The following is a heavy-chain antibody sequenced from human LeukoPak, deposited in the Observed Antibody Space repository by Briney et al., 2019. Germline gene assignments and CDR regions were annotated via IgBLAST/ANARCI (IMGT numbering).Heavy chain of an antibody. CDR1: GYTFTAYY. CDR2: INPNGGGT. D-gene: IGHD3-10*01. V-gene: IGHV1-2*02. J-gene: IGHJ4*02. Sequence: ASVKVSCKASGYTFTAYYIHWVRQAPGKGLEWMGWINPNGGGTSYAQKFQGRVTMTRDKSITTAYMNLSRLTSDDTAVYYCTTGITMVRGVIHLIDYWGEGTLVTVSS. CDR3: TTGITMVRGVIHLIDY.